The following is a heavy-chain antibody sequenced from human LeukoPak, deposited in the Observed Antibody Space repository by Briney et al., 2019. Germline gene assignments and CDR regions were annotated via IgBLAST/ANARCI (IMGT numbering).Heavy chain of an antibody. J-gene: IGHJ4*02. D-gene: IGHD1-7*01. Sequence: SETLSLTCTVSGGSISSYYWSWIRQPPGKGLEWIGYIYYSGSTNYNPSLKSRVTISVDTSKNQFSLKLSSVTAADTAVYYCARAPPGWNYASYFDYWGQGTLVTVSS. CDR1: GGSISSYY. CDR2: IYYSGST. CDR3: ARAPPGWNYASYFDY. V-gene: IGHV4-59*01.